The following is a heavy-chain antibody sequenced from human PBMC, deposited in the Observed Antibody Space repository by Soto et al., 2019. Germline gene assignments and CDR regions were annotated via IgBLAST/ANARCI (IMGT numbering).Heavy chain of an antibody. CDR1: GFTFSSYG. V-gene: IGHV3-30*18. Sequence: QVQLVESGGGVVQPGRSLRLSCAASGFTFSSYGMHWVRQAPGKGLEWVAVISYDGSNKYYADSVKGRFTISRDNSKNTLYLQMNSLRAEDTAVYYCAKDHSTYYYYYGMDVWGQGTTVTVSS. CDR3: AKDHSTYYYYYGMDV. J-gene: IGHJ6*02. CDR2: ISYDGSNK. D-gene: IGHD5-18*01.